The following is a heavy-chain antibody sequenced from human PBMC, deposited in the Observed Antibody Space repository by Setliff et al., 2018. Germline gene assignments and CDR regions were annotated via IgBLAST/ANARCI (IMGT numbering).Heavy chain of an antibody. V-gene: IGHV7-4-1*02. CDR2: INTNTGNP. CDR1: GYTLTRHY. CDR3: ARASRFGTIKYRGDYYMDV. D-gene: IGHD3-10*01. J-gene: IGHJ6*03. Sequence: GASVKVSCKASGYTLTRHYLHWVRQAPGQGLEWMGWINTNTGNPTYAQGFTGRFVFSLDTSVSTASLQISSLKAEDTALYYCARASRFGTIKYRGDYYMDVWGKGTTVTVS.